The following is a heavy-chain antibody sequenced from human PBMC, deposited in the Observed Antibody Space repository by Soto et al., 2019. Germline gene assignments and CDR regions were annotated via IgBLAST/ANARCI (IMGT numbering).Heavy chain of an antibody. V-gene: IGHV3-23*03. CDR1: GFTFIDYT. CDR2: ILSDYNT. CDR3: ARRTNGYFGY. D-gene: IGHD2-8*01. Sequence: EVQLLESGGGLVQPGGSLTLSSAASGFTFIDYTMSWVRQAPGKVLECISVILSDYNTYYAGSVRGRFTISRDNSKNTLYLEMNSLRAEDTAVYYCARRTNGYFGYWGQGALVTVSS. J-gene: IGHJ4*02.